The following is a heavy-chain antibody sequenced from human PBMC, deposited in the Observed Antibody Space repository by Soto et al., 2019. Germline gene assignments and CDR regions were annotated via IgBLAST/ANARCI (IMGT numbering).Heavy chain of an antibody. CDR3: ARAYGDYDCDY. CDR1: GYTFSSYG. Sequence: QVQLVQSGAEVKKPGASVKVSCKTSGYTFSSYGISWVRQAPGQGLEWMGWISTYKGDTHYVQNLQGRVTLTTDTSTSTAYMELRSLRSDDTAGYYCARAYGDYDCDYWGQGTLVTVSS. D-gene: IGHD4-17*01. CDR2: ISTYKGDT. J-gene: IGHJ4*02. V-gene: IGHV1-18*01.